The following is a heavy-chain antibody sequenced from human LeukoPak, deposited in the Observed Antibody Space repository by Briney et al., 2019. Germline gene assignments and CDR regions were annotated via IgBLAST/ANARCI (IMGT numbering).Heavy chain of an antibody. Sequence: GGSLRLSCAASGFTFSSYAMSWVRQAPGKGLEWVSGISGSGDNTYYADSVKGRFTISRDNSKNTLYVQVNSLGTEDTAAYYCAKGSYYDSSGSFYYDYWGQGTLVTVSS. V-gene: IGHV3-23*01. CDR1: GFTFSSYA. CDR3: AKGSYYDSSGSFYYDY. J-gene: IGHJ4*02. CDR2: ISGSGDNT. D-gene: IGHD3-22*01.